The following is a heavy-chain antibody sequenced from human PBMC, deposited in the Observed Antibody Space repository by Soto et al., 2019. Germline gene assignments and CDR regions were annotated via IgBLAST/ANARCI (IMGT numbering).Heavy chain of an antibody. J-gene: IGHJ6*03. D-gene: IGHD2-15*01. Sequence: PGGSLRLSCAASGFTFSSYWMHWVRQAPGKGLVWVSRINSDGSSTSYADSVKGRFTISRDNAKNTLYLQMNSLRAEDTAVYYCARDPPRYCSGGSCYSNYYYMDVWGKGTTVTVSS. CDR1: GFTFSSYW. CDR2: INSDGSST. V-gene: IGHV3-74*01. CDR3: ARDPPRYCSGGSCYSNYYYMDV.